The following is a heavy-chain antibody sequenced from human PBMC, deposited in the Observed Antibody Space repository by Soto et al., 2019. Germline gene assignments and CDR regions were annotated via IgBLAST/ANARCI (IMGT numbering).Heavy chain of an antibody. CDR2: ISGYNGNT. D-gene: IGHD3-16*01. V-gene: IGHV1-18*01. CDR3: AGGGQAPYYYCGMDV. J-gene: IGHJ6*02. CDR1: GYTFTNYG. Sequence: QVQVVQSGDEVKKPGASVKVSCKASGYTFTNYGFSWVRQAPGQGLEWMGWISGYNGNTKYAEKFQGRVTMTTDTSTSTAIMELRRLRSDDAAVYYCAGGGQAPYYYCGMDVWGQGTAVTAS.